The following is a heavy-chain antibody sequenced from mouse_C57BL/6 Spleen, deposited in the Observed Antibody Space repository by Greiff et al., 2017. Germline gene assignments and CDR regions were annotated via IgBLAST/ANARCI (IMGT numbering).Heavy chain of an antibody. CDR2: IDPEDGDT. Sequence: EVQLQQSGAELVRPGASVKLSCTASGFNINDYYMHWVKQRPEQGLEWIGRIDPEDGDTEYAPKFQGKATLTADTSSNTAYLQLSSLTSEDTAVYYCTRNDYPYAMDYWGQGTSVTVSS. D-gene: IGHD2-4*01. CDR3: TRNDYPYAMDY. J-gene: IGHJ4*01. V-gene: IGHV14-1*01. CDR1: GFNINDYY.